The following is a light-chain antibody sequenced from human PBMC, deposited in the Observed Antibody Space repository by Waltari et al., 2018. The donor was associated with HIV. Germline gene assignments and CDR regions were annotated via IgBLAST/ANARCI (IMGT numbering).Light chain of an antibody. Sequence: QSVLPPPPSVSAAPRQKVATSCPINSPNIGNVFVSWYQHFPGSAPKLPIYDNEKRPSGIPDRFSGSKSGTSATLDIPGLQTGDEADYYCGTWDRSMDGGVFGGGTKLTVL. V-gene: IGLV1-51*01. J-gene: IGLJ2*01. CDR3: GTWDRSMDGGV. CDR2: DNE. CDR1: SPNIGNVF.